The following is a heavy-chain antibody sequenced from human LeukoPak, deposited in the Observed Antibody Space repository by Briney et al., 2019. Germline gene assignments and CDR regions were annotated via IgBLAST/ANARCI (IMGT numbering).Heavy chain of an antibody. CDR2: ISPDGTSK. CDR1: KFIFIDPP. CDR3: ARDPLSPEP. J-gene: IGHJ5*02. Sequence: GGSLRLSCVASKFIFIDPPMHWVRHPPGKGLQWVAVISPDGTSKYYADSVKGRFTISRDNSKDTLFLQMESLRIEDTAVYYCARDPLSPEPWGQGTLVTVSS. V-gene: IGHV3-30-3*01.